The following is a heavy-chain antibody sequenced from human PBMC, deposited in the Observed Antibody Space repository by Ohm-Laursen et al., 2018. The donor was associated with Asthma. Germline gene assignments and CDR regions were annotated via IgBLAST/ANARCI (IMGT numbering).Heavy chain of an antibody. CDR1: GGSFSGYY. J-gene: IGHJ5*02. Sequence: GTLSLTCAVYGGSFSGYYWSWIRQPPGKGLEWIGEINHSGSTNYNPSLKSRVTISVDTSKNQFSLKLSSVTAADTAVYYCARDNPEGLDPWGQGTLVTVSS. CDR3: ARDNPEGLDP. CDR2: INHSGST. V-gene: IGHV4-34*01.